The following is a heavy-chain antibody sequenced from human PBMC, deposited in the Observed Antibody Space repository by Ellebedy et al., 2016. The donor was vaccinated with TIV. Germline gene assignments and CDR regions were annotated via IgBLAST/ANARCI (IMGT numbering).Heavy chain of an antibody. Sequence: MPSETLSLTCTVSGYSISSGYYWGWIRQPPGKGLEWIGSIYHSGSTYYNPSLKSRVTISVDTSKNQFSLKLSSVTAADTAVYYCARGFSSLWGFDYWGQGTLVTVSS. CDR3: ARGFSSLWGFDY. CDR2: IYHSGST. D-gene: IGHD2-21*01. J-gene: IGHJ4*02. CDR1: GYSISSGYY. V-gene: IGHV4-38-2*02.